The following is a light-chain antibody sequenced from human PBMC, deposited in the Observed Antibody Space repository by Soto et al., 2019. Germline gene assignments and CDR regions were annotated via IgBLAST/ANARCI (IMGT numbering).Light chain of an antibody. CDR1: TSDVGGYNY. CDR3: LSKTSTISYV. CDR2: EVS. J-gene: IGLJ1*01. Sequence: LTQPASVSGSPGQSIAISCTGTTSDVGGYNYVSWYQQHPGKVPKLLIHEVSNRPSGVSNRFSGSKSGNTASLTISGLQAEDEADYYCLSKTSTISYVLGNGTKVT. V-gene: IGLV2-14*01.